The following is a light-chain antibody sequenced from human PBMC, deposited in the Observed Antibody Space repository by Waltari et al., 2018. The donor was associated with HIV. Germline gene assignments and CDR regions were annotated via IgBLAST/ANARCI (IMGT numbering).Light chain of an antibody. CDR3: ATWDNRLSAWV. CDR1: NSNLGDNY. Sequence: QSVLTQPPSMSAAPGQKVTISCSGSNSNLGDNYVSWYQQVPGPAPELLIYENNKRPSGISDRFSGSRSGTSATLGITGLQTGDEADYYCATWDNRLSAWVFGGGTKLTVL. J-gene: IGLJ3*02. V-gene: IGLV1-51*02. CDR2: ENN.